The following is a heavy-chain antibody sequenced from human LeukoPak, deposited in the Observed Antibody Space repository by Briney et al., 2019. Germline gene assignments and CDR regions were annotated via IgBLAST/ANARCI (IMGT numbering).Heavy chain of an antibody. CDR1: GGSISNSIYY. D-gene: IGHD3-9*01. CDR2: IYYSGST. CDR3: ARVPGNYDFMTGLNWFDP. V-gene: IGHV4-30-4*08. Sequence: PSQTLSLTCSVSGGSISNSIYYWTWIRQPPGEGLEWIGYIYYSGSTYYKPSLRSRVTISIDTSKNQFSLKLTSVTAADTAVYYCARVPGNYDFMTGLNWFDPWGQGTLVTVSS. J-gene: IGHJ5*02.